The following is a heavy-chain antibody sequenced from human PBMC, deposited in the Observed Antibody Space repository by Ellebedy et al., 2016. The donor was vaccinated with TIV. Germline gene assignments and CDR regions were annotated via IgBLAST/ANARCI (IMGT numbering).Heavy chain of an antibody. Sequence: ASVKVSXXASGYTFTGYYMHWVRQAPGQGLEWMGWINPNSGGTNYAQKFQGRVTMTRDTSISTAYMELSSLRSEDTAVYYCAREGGYLADWFDPWGQGTLVTVSS. CDR2: INPNSGGT. V-gene: IGHV1-2*02. J-gene: IGHJ5*02. CDR1: GYTFTGYY. CDR3: AREGGYLADWFDP. D-gene: IGHD5-12*01.